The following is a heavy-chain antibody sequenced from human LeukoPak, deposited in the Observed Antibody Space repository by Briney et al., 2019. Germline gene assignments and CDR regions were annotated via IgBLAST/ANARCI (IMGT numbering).Heavy chain of an antibody. V-gene: IGHV3-30*18. J-gene: IGHJ4*02. CDR1: GFTFSSYG. Sequence: SGGSLRLSCAASGFTFSSYGMHSVRQAPGKGLEWVAVISYDGSNKHYGDSVKGRFTISRDDSKNTLYLQMNSLRAEDTAVFYCAKGGAEWLRLDCWGQGTLVTVSS. D-gene: IGHD5-12*01. CDR2: ISYDGSNK. CDR3: AKGGAEWLRLDC.